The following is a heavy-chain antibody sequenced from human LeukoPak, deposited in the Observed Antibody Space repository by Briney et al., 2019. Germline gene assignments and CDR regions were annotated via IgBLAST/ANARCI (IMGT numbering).Heavy chain of an antibody. D-gene: IGHD6-13*01. CDR3: ARGFNSQQLGRRLFDY. V-gene: IGHV4-61*08. CDR1: GGSISSGGSY. CDR2: IYYSGST. J-gene: IGHJ4*02. Sequence: SETLSLTCTVSGGSISSGGSYWSWIRQHPGKGLEWIGYIYYSGSTNYNPSLKSRVTISVDTSKNQFSLKLSSVTAADTAVYYCARGFNSQQLGRRLFDYWGQGTLVTVPS.